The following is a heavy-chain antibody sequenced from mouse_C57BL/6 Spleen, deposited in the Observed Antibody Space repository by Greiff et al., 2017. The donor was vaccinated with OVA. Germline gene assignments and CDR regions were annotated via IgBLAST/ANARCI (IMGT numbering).Heavy chain of an antibody. CDR3: ARRAAYNDVDY. CDR1: GFSLSTSGMG. Sequence: QVTLKESGPGLLQSSQTLSLTCSFSGFSLSTSGMGVSWLRQPSGKGLEWLAHIYWDDDKRYTPSLKSRLTISKYTSRNQVFLKITSVDTADTATDYCARRAAYNDVDYWGQGTTLTVSS. J-gene: IGHJ2*01. V-gene: IGHV8-12*01. D-gene: IGHD2-10*01. CDR2: IYWDDDK.